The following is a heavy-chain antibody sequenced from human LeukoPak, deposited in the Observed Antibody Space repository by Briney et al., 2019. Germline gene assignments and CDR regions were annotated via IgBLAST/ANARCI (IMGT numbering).Heavy chain of an antibody. D-gene: IGHD5-12*01. Sequence: GGSLRLSCAASGFTFSDYYMSWIRQAPGKGMEWVSYISSSGSTIYYADSVKGRFTISRDNAKNSLYLQMNSLRAEDTAVYYCARVGGYSGYVPAQDDAFDIWGRGTMVTVSS. J-gene: IGHJ3*02. CDR3: ARVGGYSGYVPAQDDAFDI. V-gene: IGHV3-11*01. CDR2: ISSSGSTI. CDR1: GFTFSDYY.